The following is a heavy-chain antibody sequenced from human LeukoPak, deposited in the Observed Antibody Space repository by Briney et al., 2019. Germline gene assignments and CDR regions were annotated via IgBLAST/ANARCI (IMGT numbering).Heavy chain of an antibody. CDR3: AREAPYRQQLVLYYYYYMDV. CDR1: GGSFSGYY. CDR2: INHSGST. V-gene: IGHV4-34*01. D-gene: IGHD6-13*01. Sequence: SETLSLTCAVYGGSFSGYYWSWIRQPPGKGLEWIGEINHSGSTNYNPSLKSRVTISVDTSKNQFSLKLSSVTAADTAVYYCAREAPYRQQLVLYYYYYMDVWGKGTTVTVSS. J-gene: IGHJ6*03.